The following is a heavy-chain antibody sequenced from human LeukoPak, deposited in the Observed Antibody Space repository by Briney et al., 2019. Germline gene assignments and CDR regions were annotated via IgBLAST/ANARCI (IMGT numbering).Heavy chain of an antibody. J-gene: IGHJ4*02. CDR3: AREGDWGPFDY. D-gene: IGHD7-27*01. CDR1: GFTFSSYS. V-gene: IGHV3-48*01. Sequence: GGSLRLSCAASGFTFSSYSMNWVRQAPGKGLEWVSYISSSSSTIYYADSVKGRFTISRDNAKNSLYLQMNSLRVEDTAVYYCAREGDWGPFDYWGQGTLVTVSS. CDR2: ISSSSSTI.